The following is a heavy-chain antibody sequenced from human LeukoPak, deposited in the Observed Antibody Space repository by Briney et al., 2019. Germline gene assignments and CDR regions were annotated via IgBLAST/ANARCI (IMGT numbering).Heavy chain of an antibody. D-gene: IGHD6-19*01. CDR3: ARDRLSRQWLTPDYFDY. Sequence: QPGGSLRLCCAASGFTFSSYEMNWVRQAPGKGLEWVSYISSSGSTIYYADSVKGRFTISRDNAKNSLYLQMNSLRAEDTAVYYCARDRLSRQWLTPDYFDYWGQGTLVTVSS. CDR1: GFTFSSYE. J-gene: IGHJ4*02. CDR2: ISSSGSTI. V-gene: IGHV3-48*03.